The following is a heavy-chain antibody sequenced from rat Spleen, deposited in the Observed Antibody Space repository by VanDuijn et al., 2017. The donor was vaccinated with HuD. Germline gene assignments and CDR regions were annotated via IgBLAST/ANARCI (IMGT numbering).Heavy chain of an antibody. Sequence: EVQLVESGGGLVQPGRSLKLSCAASGFTFSNYDMAWVRQAPTKGLEWIASISSGGGNTHYRDSVKGRFTISRDSAQNTQYLQMDSLRSEDTATYYCTRVNTMGHGMEAWGQGASVTVSS. J-gene: IGHJ4*01. CDR3: TRVNTMGHGMEA. CDR2: ISSGGGNT. V-gene: IGHV5S13*01. D-gene: IGHD1-7*01. CDR1: GFTFSNYD.